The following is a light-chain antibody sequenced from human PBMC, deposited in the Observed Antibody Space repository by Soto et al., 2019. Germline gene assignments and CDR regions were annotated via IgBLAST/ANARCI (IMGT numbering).Light chain of an antibody. CDR1: QIISSN. J-gene: IGKJ3*01. CDR2: GAS. V-gene: IGKV3-15*01. CDR3: QQYNNWPQFT. Sequence: DIVLTQSPATLSVSLGVRVSLSCRASQIISSNLAWYQQKPGQIPRLLIYGASARAAGIPARFSGSGSGTEFTLTISSLQSEDFAVYYCQQYNNWPQFTFGPGTKVDV.